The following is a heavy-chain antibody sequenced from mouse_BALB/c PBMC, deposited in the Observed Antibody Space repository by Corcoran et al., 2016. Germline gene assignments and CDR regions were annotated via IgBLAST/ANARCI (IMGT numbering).Heavy chain of an antibody. CDR2: INPYNDGT. J-gene: IGHJ1*01. Sequence: EVQLQQSGPELVKPGASVKMSCKASGYTFTSYVMHWVKQKPGQGLEWIGYINPYNDGTKYNEKFKGKATLTSDKSSSTAYMELSSLTSEDSAVDYCARNSYDGNYWYFDVWGAGTTVTVAS. D-gene: IGHD2-10*01. CDR1: GYTFTSYV. V-gene: IGHV1S136*01. CDR3: ARNSYDGNYWYFDV.